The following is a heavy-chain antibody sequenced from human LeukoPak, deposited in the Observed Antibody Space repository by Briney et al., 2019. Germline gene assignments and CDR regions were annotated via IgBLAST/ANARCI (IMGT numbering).Heavy chain of an antibody. J-gene: IGHJ4*02. CDR1: GGSISSYY. CDR3: AIARRGQFDY. D-gene: IGHD3-10*01. V-gene: IGHV4-59*01. CDR2: IYYSGST. Sequence: PSETLSLTCTVSGGSISSYYWSWIRQPPGKGLEWIGYIYYSGSTNYNPSLKSRVTISVDTSKNQFSLKLSSVTAADTAVYYCAIARRGQFDYWGQGTLVTVSS.